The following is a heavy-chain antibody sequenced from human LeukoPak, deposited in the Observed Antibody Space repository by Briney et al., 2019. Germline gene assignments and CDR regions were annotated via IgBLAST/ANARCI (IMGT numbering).Heavy chain of an antibody. J-gene: IGHJ4*02. D-gene: IGHD5-12*01. CDR1: GYTFTGYY. Sequence: GASVKVSCKASGYTFTGYYMHWVRQAPGQGLEWMGWINPSGGSTSYAQKFQGRVTMTRDMSTSTVYMELSSLRSEDTAVYYCARDRGGYSGLDYFDYWGQGTLVTVSS. CDR3: ARDRGGYSGLDYFDY. CDR2: INPSGGST. V-gene: IGHV1-46*01.